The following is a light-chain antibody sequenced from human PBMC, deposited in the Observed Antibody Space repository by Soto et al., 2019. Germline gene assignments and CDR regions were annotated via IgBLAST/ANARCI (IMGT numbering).Light chain of an antibody. CDR3: QSEDSSATFHV. CDR1: ALPKQY. V-gene: IGLV3-25*02. CDR2: KDT. Sequence: SYELTHPPSVSLSPGQTSRITFSGDALPKQYVYWYQQKPGQAPVMVIYKDTQRPSWIPERFSVSNSGTTVTLTISGVQAEDEADYYCQSEDSSATFHVFATGTKVPVL. J-gene: IGLJ1*01.